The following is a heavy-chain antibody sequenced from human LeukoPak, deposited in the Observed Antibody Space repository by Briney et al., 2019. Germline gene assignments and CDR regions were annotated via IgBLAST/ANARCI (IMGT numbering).Heavy chain of an antibody. V-gene: IGHV4-39*07. J-gene: IGHJ6*03. CDR1: GGSISSSSYY. D-gene: IGHD6-19*01. Sequence: PSETLSLTCTVSGGSISSSSYYWGWIRQPPGKGLEWIGSIYYSGSTYYNPSLKSRVTISVDTSKNQFSLKLSSVTAADTAVYYCAREVGYSSGWAYYYYMDVWGKGTTVTVSS. CDR2: IYYSGST. CDR3: AREVGYSSGWAYYYYMDV.